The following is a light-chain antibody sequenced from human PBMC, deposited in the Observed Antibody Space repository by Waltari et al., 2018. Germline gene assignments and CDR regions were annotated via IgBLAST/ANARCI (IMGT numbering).Light chain of an antibody. V-gene: IGLV1-44*01. J-gene: IGLJ1*01. CDR1: PSNIGGNT. CDR3: AAWDDSLNGFYV. Sequence: QSVLTQPPSASGPPGQRVTISCSGSPSNIGGNTVTCYQHLPGTAPKLLIHSNPQRPSGVPDRVSGSKSGTSASLAISGLQSEDEADYYCAAWDDSLNGFYVFGTGTKVTVL. CDR2: SNP.